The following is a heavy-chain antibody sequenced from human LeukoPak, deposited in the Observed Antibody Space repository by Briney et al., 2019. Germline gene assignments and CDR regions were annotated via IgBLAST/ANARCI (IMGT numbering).Heavy chain of an antibody. CDR1: SGSLSSYY. Sequence: SETLSLTCTLSSGSLSSYYWSWIRQPPGEGLEWIGYIYYGGNTNYNPSLKGRVTISVDTSKNQFSLKLSSVTAADTAVYYCARASAVADNWFDPWGQGTLVTVSS. D-gene: IGHD6-19*01. V-gene: IGHV4-59*01. CDR2: IYYGGNT. J-gene: IGHJ5*02. CDR3: ARASAVADNWFDP.